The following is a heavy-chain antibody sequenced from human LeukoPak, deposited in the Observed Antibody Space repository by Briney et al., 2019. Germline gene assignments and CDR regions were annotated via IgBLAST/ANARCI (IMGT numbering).Heavy chain of an antibody. Sequence: ASVKVSCKASGYTFTSYDINWVRQATGQGLEWMGWMNPNSGNTGYAQKFQGRVTMTMNTSISTAYMELSSLSSEDTAVYYCARGSKAAVTIYYYYYTDDWGKGTTVTVSS. D-gene: IGHD4-17*01. CDR3: ARGSKAAVTIYYYYYTDD. CDR2: MNPNSGNT. CDR1: GYTFTSYD. J-gene: IGHJ6*03. V-gene: IGHV1-8*01.